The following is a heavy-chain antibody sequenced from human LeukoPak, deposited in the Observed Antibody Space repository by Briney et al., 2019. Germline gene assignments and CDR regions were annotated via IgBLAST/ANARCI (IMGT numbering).Heavy chain of an antibody. J-gene: IGHJ5*02. V-gene: IGHV4-59*01. CDR1: GGSINNYY. CDR2: IYYSGST. D-gene: IGHD1-26*01. Sequence: SETLSLTCAVSGGSINNYYWSWIRQPPSKGLEWIGYIYYSGSTNYNPSLKSRVTISVDTSKNQFSLKLSSVTAADTAVYYCARGSYYNWFDPWGQGTLVTVSS. CDR3: ARGSYYNWFDP.